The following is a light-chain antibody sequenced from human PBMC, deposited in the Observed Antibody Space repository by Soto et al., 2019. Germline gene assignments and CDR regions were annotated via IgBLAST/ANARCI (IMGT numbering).Light chain of an antibody. CDR1: QTITRW. CDR3: QQYHTDWT. CDR2: DAS. V-gene: IGKV1-5*01. Sequence: DIQMTQSPSTLPASVGDRVTITCRASQTITRWMAWYQQKPGKAPKLLIYDASTLVRGVPSRFSGRGSGTEFTLTISSLQADDYATFYCQQYHTDWTFGQGTKVDIK. J-gene: IGKJ1*01.